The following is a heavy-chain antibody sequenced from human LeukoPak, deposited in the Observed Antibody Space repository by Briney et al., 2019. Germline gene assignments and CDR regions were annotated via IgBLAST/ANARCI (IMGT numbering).Heavy chain of an antibody. D-gene: IGHD6-25*01. V-gene: IGHV3-23*01. CDR1: GFTFSGYA. J-gene: IGHJ3*02. CDR3: AKKGAAGALDI. Sequence: GGSLRLSCAASGFTFSGYAMNWVRQAPGKGLEWVSFISAGGGRTDYADSVKGRLTISRDNSKDTLYLQMNSLRAEETARYYCAKKGAAGALDIWGHGTMVTVSS. CDR2: ISAGGGRT.